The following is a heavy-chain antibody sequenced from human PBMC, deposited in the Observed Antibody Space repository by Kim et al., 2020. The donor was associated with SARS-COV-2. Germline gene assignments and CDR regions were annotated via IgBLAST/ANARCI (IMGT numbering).Heavy chain of an antibody. Sequence: DSVKGRFTISRDNAKNSLSLQMNSLRAEDTAVYYCARSYNCGGDCYRDAFDLWGQGTMVTVSS. D-gene: IGHD2-21*02. V-gene: IGHV3-7*03. J-gene: IGHJ3*01. CDR3: ARSYNCGGDCYRDAFDL.